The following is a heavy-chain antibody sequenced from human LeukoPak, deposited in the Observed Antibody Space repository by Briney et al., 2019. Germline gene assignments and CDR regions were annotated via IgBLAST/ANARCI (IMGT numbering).Heavy chain of an antibody. J-gene: IGHJ6*02. V-gene: IGHV1-24*01. CDR1: GYTLTELS. Sequence: ASVKVSCKVSGYTLTELSMHWVRQAPGKGLEWMGGFDPEDGETIYAQKFQGRVTMTEDTSTDTAYMELSSLRSEDTAVYYCASGITMVRGVITEKHYYYGMDVWGQGTTVTVSS. D-gene: IGHD3-10*01. CDR3: ASGITMVRGVITEKHYYYGMDV. CDR2: FDPEDGET.